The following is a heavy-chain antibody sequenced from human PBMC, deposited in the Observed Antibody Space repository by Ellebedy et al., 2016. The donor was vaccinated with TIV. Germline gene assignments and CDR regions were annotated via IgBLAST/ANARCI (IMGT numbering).Heavy chain of an antibody. J-gene: IGHJ2*01. CDR1: GFTFDDYA. CDR3: AKDNQWELRYWYFDL. Sequence: GGSLRLSXAASGFTFDDYAMHWVRQAPGKGLEWVSGISWNSSSIGYADSVKGRFTISRDNAENSLYLQMNSLRAEDTALYYCAKDNQWELRYWYFDLWGRGTLVTVSS. D-gene: IGHD1-26*01. V-gene: IGHV3-9*01. CDR2: ISWNSSSI.